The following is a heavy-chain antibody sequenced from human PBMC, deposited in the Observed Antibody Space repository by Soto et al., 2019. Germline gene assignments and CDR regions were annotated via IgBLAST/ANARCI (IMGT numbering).Heavy chain of an antibody. Sequence: ASVKVSCKASGYTFTSYAMHWVRQAPGQRLEWMGWINAGNGNTKYSQKFQGRVTITRDTSASTAYMELSSLRSEDTAVYYCARGSSSWYRNYFDYWGQGTLVTVSS. CDR3: ARGSSSWYRNYFDY. CDR1: GYTFTSYA. V-gene: IGHV1-3*01. CDR2: INAGNGNT. J-gene: IGHJ4*02. D-gene: IGHD6-13*01.